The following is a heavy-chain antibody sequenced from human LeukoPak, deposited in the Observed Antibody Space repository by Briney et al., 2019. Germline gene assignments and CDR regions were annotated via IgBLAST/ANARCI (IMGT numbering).Heavy chain of an antibody. CDR2: IKQDGSEK. CDR3: ARVLDSSSSRYQAFPY. D-gene: IGHD2-15*01. J-gene: IGHJ4*02. Sequence: PGGSLRLSCAASGFTFSSYWMTWVRQAPGKGLKWVANIKQDGSEKYYVDSVKGRFTIFRDNAKNSLYLQMNSLRGEDTALYYCARVLDSSSSRYQAFPYWGQGTLVTVS. CDR1: GFTFSSYW. V-gene: IGHV3-7*01.